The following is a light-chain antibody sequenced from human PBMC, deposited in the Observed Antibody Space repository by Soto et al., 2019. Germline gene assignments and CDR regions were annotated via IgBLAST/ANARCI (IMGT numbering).Light chain of an antibody. V-gene: IGKV3D-15*01. Sequence: EIVMTQSPATLSVSPGGRATLSCRASESVASNLAWYQQKFGQPPTLIIYKASDRPTGIPAKFSGSGSGTEFTLPSSGLQSEDVAVYYCQQYILRPYIFGQGTKVEI. CDR1: ESVASN. J-gene: IGKJ2*01. CDR2: KAS. CDR3: QQYILRPYI.